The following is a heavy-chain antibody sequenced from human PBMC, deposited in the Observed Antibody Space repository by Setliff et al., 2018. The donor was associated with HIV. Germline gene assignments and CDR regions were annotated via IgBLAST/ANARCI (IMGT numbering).Heavy chain of an antibody. D-gene: IGHD3-22*01. CDR1: GFTLSSYA. Sequence: PGGSLRLSCAASGFTLSSYAMTWVRQAPGKGLEWVSAISGGGDRTYHADSVRGRFTISRDNSKNTLYLQMNSLRAEDTAVYYCAKTYYYDSSGYYYFGSWGQGTLVTVSS. J-gene: IGHJ4*02. V-gene: IGHV3-23*01. CDR3: AKTYYYDSSGYYYFGS. CDR2: ISGGGDRT.